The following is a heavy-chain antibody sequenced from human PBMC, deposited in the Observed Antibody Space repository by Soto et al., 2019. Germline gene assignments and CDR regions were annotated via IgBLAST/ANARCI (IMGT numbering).Heavy chain of an antibody. V-gene: IGHV4-39*01. CDR3: ARRLYYDSSGFEGGGMDV. D-gene: IGHD3-22*01. CDR2: LYYSGRT. Sequence: SETLSLTCTVSGCSIISSSYYWGWIRQPPGKGLERIGSLYYSGRTYYNPSLKSRVTISVDTSKNLFSLKLSSVTAADTAVYYCARRLYYDSSGFEGGGMDVWGQGTTVT. CDR1: GCSIISSSYY. J-gene: IGHJ6*02.